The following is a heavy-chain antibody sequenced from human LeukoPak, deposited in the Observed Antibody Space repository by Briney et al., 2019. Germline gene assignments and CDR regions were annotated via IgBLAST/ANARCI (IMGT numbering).Heavy chain of an antibody. D-gene: IGHD5-18*01. Sequence: GGSLRLSCAASGFTFSSHWMSWVRQAPGKGLEWVANIKKDGSEKYYVDAVKGRFTISRDNAKTSLYLQMNSLRAEDTAAYYCARDLSGIAGYTYGRGIDYWGQGTLVTVSS. J-gene: IGHJ4*02. CDR3: ARDLSGIAGYTYGRGIDY. CDR1: GFTFSSHW. CDR2: IKKDGSEK. V-gene: IGHV3-7*01.